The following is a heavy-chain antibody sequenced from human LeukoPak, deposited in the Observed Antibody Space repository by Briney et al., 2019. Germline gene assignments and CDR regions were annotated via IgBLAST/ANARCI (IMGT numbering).Heavy chain of an antibody. CDR2: LRSKAYGGTT. Sequence: GGSLRLSCTASGFSFGDYAMRWFRQAPGKGLEWGGFLRSKAYGGTTEYAASVKGRFSISSDDSRTIAYLQLNSLKAEGSAVYYCTRDRCASIGYKDAFDIWGQGTMVTVSS. J-gene: IGHJ3*02. CDR1: GFSFGDYA. CDR3: TRDRCASIGYKDAFDI. V-gene: IGHV3-49*03. D-gene: IGHD3-22*01.